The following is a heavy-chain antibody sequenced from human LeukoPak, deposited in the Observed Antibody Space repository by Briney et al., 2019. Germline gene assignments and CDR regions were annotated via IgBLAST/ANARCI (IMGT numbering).Heavy chain of an antibody. Sequence: PGGSLRLSCAASGFTFSDYYMSWIRQAPGKGLEWVSYISSSGSTIYHADSVKGRFTISRDNAKNSLYLQMNSLRAEDTAVYYCARDLFSSTGGKRGIDYWGQGTLVTVSS. CDR2: ISSSGSTI. D-gene: IGHD4-23*01. CDR1: GFTFSDYY. V-gene: IGHV3-11*01. CDR3: ARDLFSSTGGKRGIDY. J-gene: IGHJ4*02.